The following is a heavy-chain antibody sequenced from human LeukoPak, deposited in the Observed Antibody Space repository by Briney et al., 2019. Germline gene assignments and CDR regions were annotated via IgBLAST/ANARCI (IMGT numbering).Heavy chain of an antibody. CDR2: IYYSGST. CDR3: AREFNPCSGDCYSRPFDI. V-gene: IGHV4-30-4*08. D-gene: IGHD2-21*01. J-gene: IGHJ3*02. Sequence: SETMSPTCTVSGRSLSSGDSYWSWIRQPPGKGLEWIGYIYYSGSTYYNSSLKSRVTISVDTSKNQYSLKLSSVTAADRPGYYCAREFNPCSGDCYSRPFDIWCQGTRVIVSS. CDR1: GRSLSSGDSY.